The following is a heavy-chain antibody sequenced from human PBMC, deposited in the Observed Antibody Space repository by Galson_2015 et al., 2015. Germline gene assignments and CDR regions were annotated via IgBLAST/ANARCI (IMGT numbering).Heavy chain of an antibody. J-gene: IGHJ4*02. D-gene: IGHD3-10*01. Sequence: SLRLSCATSGFNVSINYTSWVRRAPGKGLEWVSVIYGGGPTYYADSVKGRFTISRDISKNTLYLQMNSLRAEDTAMYYCARGRFGGYSDYWGQGTLVTVSS. V-gene: IGHV3-53*01. CDR3: ARGRFGGYSDY. CDR1: GFNVSINY. CDR2: IYGGGPT.